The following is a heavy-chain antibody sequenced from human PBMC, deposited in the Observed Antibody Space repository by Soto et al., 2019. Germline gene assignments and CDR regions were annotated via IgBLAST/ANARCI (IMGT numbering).Heavy chain of an antibody. CDR3: ASSRGSPVLLDY. D-gene: IGHD1-26*01. V-gene: IGHV4-39*01. Sequence: PSETLSLTCTVSGGSISRSSFFWGWIRQPPGKGLEWIGSIGNIYYSGSTYYNPSLKSRVTISVDTSKNQFSLKLSSVTAADTAVYYCASSRGSPVLLDYWGQGTLVIVSS. CDR2: IGNIYYSGST. CDR1: GGSISRSSFF. J-gene: IGHJ4*02.